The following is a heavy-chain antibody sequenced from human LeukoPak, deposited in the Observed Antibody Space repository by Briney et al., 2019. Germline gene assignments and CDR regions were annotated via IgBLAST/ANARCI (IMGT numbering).Heavy chain of an antibody. CDR1: GGSISSYY. V-gene: IGHV4-59*01. CDR2: IYYSGST. D-gene: IGHD3-22*01. Sequence: PSETLSLTCTVSGGSISSYYWSWIRQPPGKGLEWIGYIYYSGSTNYNPSLKSRVTISVDTSKNQFSLKLSSVTAADTAVYYCARGPATLATYYYDSSGYAAFDYWGQGTLVTVSS. J-gene: IGHJ4*02. CDR3: ARGPATLATYYYDSSGYAAFDY.